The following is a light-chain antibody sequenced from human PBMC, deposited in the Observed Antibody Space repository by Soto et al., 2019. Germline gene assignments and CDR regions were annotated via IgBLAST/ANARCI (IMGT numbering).Light chain of an antibody. V-gene: IGLV2-8*01. CDR2: GVN. Sequence: QSALAQPRSASGSPGQSVTISCTGTSSDVGGYNYVSWYQQHPGKAPQLVIYGVNKRASGVPDRFSGSKSGNTASLTVSGLQAEDEADYYCSSYAGSNILYVFGTGTKVTVL. CDR1: SSDVGGYNY. CDR3: SSYAGSNILYV. J-gene: IGLJ1*01.